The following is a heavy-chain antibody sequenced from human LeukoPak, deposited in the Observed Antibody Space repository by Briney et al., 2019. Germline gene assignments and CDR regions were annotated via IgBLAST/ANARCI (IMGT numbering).Heavy chain of an antibody. Sequence: GGSLRLSCAASGFTFSSYAMHWVRQAPGKGLEWVAVISYDGSIKYYADSVKGRFTISRDNSKNTMHLQMDSLRAEDTAVYYCARDNGNYYGMDVWGQGTTVTVSS. CDR2: ISYDGSIK. CDR1: GFTFSSYA. V-gene: IGHV3-30-3*01. D-gene: IGHD2-8*01. J-gene: IGHJ6*02. CDR3: ARDNGNYYGMDV.